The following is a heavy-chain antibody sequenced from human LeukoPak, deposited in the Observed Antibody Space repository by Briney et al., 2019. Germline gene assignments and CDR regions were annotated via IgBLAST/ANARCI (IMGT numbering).Heavy chain of an antibody. Sequence: ASVKVSCKASGYTFSSYTMNWVRQAPGQGLEWMGWINTNTGNPTYAQDYTGRLVFSLDTPVSTTYLQISRLKAEDTAVYYCASGPSYSGSNEYFDSWGQGTLVTVSS. J-gene: IGHJ4*02. D-gene: IGHD1-26*01. V-gene: IGHV7-4-1*02. CDR3: ASGPSYSGSNEYFDS. CDR2: INTNTGNP. CDR1: GYTFSSYT.